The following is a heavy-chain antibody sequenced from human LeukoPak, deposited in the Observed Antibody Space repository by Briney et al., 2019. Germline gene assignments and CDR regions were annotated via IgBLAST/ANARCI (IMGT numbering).Heavy chain of an antibody. CDR2: ISTSGGTI. J-gene: IGHJ4*02. CDR3: ARHIPFDC. V-gene: IGHV3-48*01. CDR1: GFTFSSSS. Sequence: QPGGSLRLSCAASGFTFSSSSMNWVRQAPEKGLEWVSYISTSGGTIYYADSVKGRFTISRDNAKNSLYLQMDSLRAEDTAVYYCARHIPFDCWGQGTLVTVSS. D-gene: IGHD2-21*01.